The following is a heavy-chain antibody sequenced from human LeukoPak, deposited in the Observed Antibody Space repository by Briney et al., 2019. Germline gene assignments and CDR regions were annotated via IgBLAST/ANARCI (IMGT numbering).Heavy chain of an antibody. J-gene: IGHJ4*02. V-gene: IGHV1-18*04. CDR1: GYTFTSYY. D-gene: IGHD6-19*01. CDR2: ISAYNGNT. Sequence: ASVKVSCKASGYTFTSYYMHWVRQAPGQGLEWMGWISAYNGNTNYAQKLQGRVTMTTDTSTSTAYMELRSLRSDDTAVYYCARSSIAVAEDTFDYWGQGTLVTVSS. CDR3: ARSSIAVAEDTFDY.